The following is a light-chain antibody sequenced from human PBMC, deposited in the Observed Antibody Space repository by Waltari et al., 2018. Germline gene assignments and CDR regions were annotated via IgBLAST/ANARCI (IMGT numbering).Light chain of an antibody. CDR1: QVISSW. V-gene: IGKV1-12*01. CDR2: AAA. Sequence: DIQMTQSPSSVSASVGDRVTITCRASQVISSWLAWYQQKPGKAPKLPIYAAASLQSGVPSRVSGSGSGADFTLTISSLQPEDFATYYCQQTNTFPLTFGGGTKVEIK. CDR3: QQTNTFPLT. J-gene: IGKJ4*01.